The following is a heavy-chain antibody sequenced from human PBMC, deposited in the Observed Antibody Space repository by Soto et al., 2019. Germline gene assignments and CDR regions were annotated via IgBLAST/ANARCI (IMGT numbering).Heavy chain of an antibody. Sequence: QVQLVQSGAEVKKPGSSVKVSCKASGGTFSRYGISWVRQAPGQGLEWMGGIIPIFGTANYAQKVQGRVTITADESTSTAYMELSSLRSEDTAVYYCASQTGTTGNYYYGMDVWGQGTTVTVSS. CDR3: ASQTGTTGNYYYGMDV. V-gene: IGHV1-69*12. J-gene: IGHJ6*02. CDR2: IIPIFGTA. D-gene: IGHD1-1*01. CDR1: GGTFSRYG.